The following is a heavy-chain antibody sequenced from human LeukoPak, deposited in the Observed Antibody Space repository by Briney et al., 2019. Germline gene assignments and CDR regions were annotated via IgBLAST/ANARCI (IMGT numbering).Heavy chain of an antibody. CDR2: IYYSGST. J-gene: IGHJ3*02. V-gene: IGHV4-31*03. CDR3: ARGDGWELPEYRGAFDI. D-gene: IGHD1-26*01. CDR1: GGSISSGGYN. Sequence: PSETLSLTCTVSGGSISSGGYNWSWIRQHPGKGLEWIGYIYYSGSTYYNPSLKSRVTISVDTSKNQFSLKLSSVTAADTAVYYCARGDGWELPEYRGAFDIWGQGTMVTVSS.